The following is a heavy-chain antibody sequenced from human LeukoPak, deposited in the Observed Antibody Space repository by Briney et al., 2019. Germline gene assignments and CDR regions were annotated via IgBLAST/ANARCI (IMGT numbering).Heavy chain of an antibody. J-gene: IGHJ4*02. V-gene: IGHV4-59*01. D-gene: IGHD5-18*01. CDR2: IYYSGST. Sequence: SETLSLTCTVSGGSISSYYWSWIRQPPGKGLEWIGYIYYSGSTNYNPSLKSRVTISVDTSKNQFSLKLSSVTAADTAVYYCARRAHTAMVIDYWGQGTLVTVSS. CDR3: ARRAHTAMVIDY. CDR1: GGSISSYY.